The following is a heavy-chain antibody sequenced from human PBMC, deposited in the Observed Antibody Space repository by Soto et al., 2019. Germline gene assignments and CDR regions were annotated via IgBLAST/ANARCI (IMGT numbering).Heavy chain of an antibody. J-gene: IGHJ5*02. V-gene: IGHV1-69*08. Sequence: QVQLVQSGAEVKKPGASLRVSSETSGGTSTIYTITWVRQAPGQGLQWMGRIVPTLRITNYAQEFQGRLTITADSSTSTAHIELTSLTSEDTAVYYCATDKYGAGRVGVHSWGQGTLVTVSS. CDR3: ATDKYGAGRVGVHS. D-gene: IGHD1-26*01. CDR2: IVPTLRIT. CDR1: GGTSTIYT.